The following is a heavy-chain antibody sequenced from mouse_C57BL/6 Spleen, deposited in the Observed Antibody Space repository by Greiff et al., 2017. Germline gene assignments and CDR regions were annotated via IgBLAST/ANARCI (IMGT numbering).Heavy chain of an antibody. CDR2: INPNYGTT. CDR1: GYSFTDYN. CDR3: ARGTLYGSSYYFDY. J-gene: IGHJ2*01. V-gene: IGHV1-39*01. D-gene: IGHD1-1*01. Sequence: EVKLMESGPELVKPGASVKISCKASGYSFTDYNMNWVKQSNGKSLEWIGVINPNYGTTSYNQKFKGKATLTVDQSSSTAYMQLNSLTSEDSAVYYCARGTLYGSSYYFDYWGQGTTLTVSS.